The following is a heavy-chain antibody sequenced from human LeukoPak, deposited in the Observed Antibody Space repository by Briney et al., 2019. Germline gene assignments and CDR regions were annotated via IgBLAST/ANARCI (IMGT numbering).Heavy chain of an antibody. V-gene: IGHV4-61*08. D-gene: IGHD2-21*02. J-gene: IGHJ2*01. CDR1: GGSISSGGYS. Sequence: SETLSLTCAVSGGSISSGGYSWSWIRQPPGKGLEWIGYIYYSGSTNYNPSLQSRVTISVDTSKNQFSLKLNSVTAADTAVYYCARGPDCGGDCGSRYFDLWGRGTLVTVSS. CDR3: ARGPDCGGDCGSRYFDL. CDR2: IYYSGST.